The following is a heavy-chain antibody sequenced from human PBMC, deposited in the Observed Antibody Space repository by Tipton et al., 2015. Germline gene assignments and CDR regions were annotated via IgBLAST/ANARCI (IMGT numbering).Heavy chain of an antibody. CDR1: GFTFSSYN. J-gene: IGHJ4*02. V-gene: IGHV3-48*01. CDR3: AKDRRYDTTPNFDY. D-gene: IGHD3-22*01. CDR2: ISSSSSTI. Sequence: SLRLSCAASGFTFSSYNMNWVRQAPGKGLEWVSYISSSSSTIEYADSVKGRLTISRDNSKNTLYLQMNSLRAEDTAVYYCAKDRRYDTTPNFDYWGQGTLVTVSS.